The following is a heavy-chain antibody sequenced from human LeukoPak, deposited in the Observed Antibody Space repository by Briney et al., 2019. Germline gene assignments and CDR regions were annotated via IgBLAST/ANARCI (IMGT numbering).Heavy chain of an antibody. Sequence: GGSLRLFCAASGFTFSSYWMSWVRQAPGKGLEWAANIKQDGSEKYYVDSVKGRFTISRDNAKNSLYLQMNSLRAEDTAVYYCASAIVVVNGPGDCFDYWGQGTLVTVSS. CDR2: IKQDGSEK. D-gene: IGHD3-22*01. CDR3: ASAIVVVNGPGDCFDY. V-gene: IGHV3-7*01. CDR1: GFTFSSYW. J-gene: IGHJ4*02.